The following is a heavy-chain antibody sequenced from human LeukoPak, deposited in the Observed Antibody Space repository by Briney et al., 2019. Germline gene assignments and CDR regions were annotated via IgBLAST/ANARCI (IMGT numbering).Heavy chain of an antibody. CDR3: ARVVGLTGYSSNWYSGYYYYMDV. J-gene: IGHJ6*03. D-gene: IGHD6-13*01. V-gene: IGHV1-69*06. CDR1: GYTFTSYA. Sequence: SVKVSCKASGYTFTSYAITWVRQTPGQGLEWMGGIIPIFGTTNYAQKFQDRVTITADKSTSTAYMKLSSLRSEDTAVYYCARVVGLTGYSSNWYSGYYYYMDVWGKGTTVTVSS. CDR2: IIPIFGTT.